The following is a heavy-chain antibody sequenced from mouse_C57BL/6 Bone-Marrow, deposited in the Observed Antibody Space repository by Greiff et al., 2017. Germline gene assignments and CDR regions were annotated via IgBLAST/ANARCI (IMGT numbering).Heavy chain of an antibody. CDR1: GYTFTNYW. J-gene: IGHJ2*01. D-gene: IGHD2-4*01. CDR2: IYPGGGYT. CDR3: ARSGLRRTEYYFDY. Sequence: VQLQQSGAELVRPGTSVKMSCKASGYTFTNYWIGWAKQRPGHGLEWIGDIYPGGGYTNYNEKFKGKATLTADKSSSTAYKQFSSLTSEDSAIYYCARSGLRRTEYYFDYWGQGTTLTVSS. V-gene: IGHV1-63*01.